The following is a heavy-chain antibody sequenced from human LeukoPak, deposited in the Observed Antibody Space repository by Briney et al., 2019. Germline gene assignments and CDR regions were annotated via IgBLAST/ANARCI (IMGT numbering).Heavy chain of an antibody. V-gene: IGHV3-30*02. D-gene: IGHD3-16*01. CDR2: IRSNGINT. J-gene: IGHJ5*02. CDR3: AKDRPLKGGFDP. Sequence: PGGSLRLSCEVSGFSLTTYGMPWVRQAPGKGLEWVAFIRSNGINTYYGDSVKGRFTISRDISKSTLYLQMNSLTTDDTALYFCAKDRPLKGGFDPWGQGSLVIVSS. CDR1: GFSLTTYG.